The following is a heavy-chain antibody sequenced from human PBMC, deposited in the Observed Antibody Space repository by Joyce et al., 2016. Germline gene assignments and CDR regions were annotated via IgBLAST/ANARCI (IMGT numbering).Heavy chain of an antibody. D-gene: IGHD2-2*01. CDR2: ISPGESDI. Sequence: EVQLVQSGAEVKKHGESLKISCKGYGYSFTSYWIGWVHRMSGKGLEWMGSISPGESDISYGPSVQGQVIISADKSINPAFLQWGSLKASDTAMYYWARLPRYCSSANCMGRGFDPWSQGTLVTVSS. V-gene: IGHV5-51*07. CDR1: GYSFTSYW. CDR3: ARLPRYCSSANCMGRGFDP. J-gene: IGHJ5*02.